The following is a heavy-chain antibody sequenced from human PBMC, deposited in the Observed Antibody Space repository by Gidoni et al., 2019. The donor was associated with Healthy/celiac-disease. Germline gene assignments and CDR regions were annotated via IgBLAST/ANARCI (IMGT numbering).Heavy chain of an antibody. D-gene: IGHD3-3*01. V-gene: IGHV3-7*01. Sequence: EVQLVESGGGVVQPGWSLRLSCAASGFTFSRYWMSWVRQAPGKGLAWVANIKQDGSEKYYVDSVKGRFTISRDNAKNSLYLQMNSLRAEDTAVYYCAGMEAAPYAFDIWGQGTMVTVSS. CDR2: IKQDGSEK. CDR1: GFTFSRYW. CDR3: AGMEAAPYAFDI. J-gene: IGHJ3*02.